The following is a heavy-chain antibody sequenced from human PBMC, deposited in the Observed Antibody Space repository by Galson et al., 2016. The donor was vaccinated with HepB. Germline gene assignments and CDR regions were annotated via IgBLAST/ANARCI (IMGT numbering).Heavy chain of an antibody. D-gene: IGHD1-26*01. CDR2: XTSSGSXI. CDR1: EFTFSXXX. Sequence: SLRLSCAASEFTFSXXXMSXXXQAXXKGLXXVSXXTSSGSXIHXADSVKGRFTISRDNAKTSLYLQMNSLRAEDTAVYYCARAQGWELPNYWGQGTLVTVSS. V-gene: IGHV3-11*01. J-gene: IGHJ4*02. CDR3: ARAQGWELPNY.